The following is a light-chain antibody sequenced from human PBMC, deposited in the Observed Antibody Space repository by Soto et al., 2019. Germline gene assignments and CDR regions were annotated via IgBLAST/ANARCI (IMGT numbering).Light chain of an antibody. CDR3: QQYGSSGT. CDR1: QSVSNNY. V-gene: IGKV3-20*01. CDR2: GAS. J-gene: IGKJ1*01. Sequence: EIVLTHSPGTLSLSPCERATLSCRASQSVSNNYLAWYQQKPDQAPRLLIYGASNRATGIPDRFSGSGSGTDFTLTISRLEPEDFAVYYCQQYGSSGTFGQGTKVDNK.